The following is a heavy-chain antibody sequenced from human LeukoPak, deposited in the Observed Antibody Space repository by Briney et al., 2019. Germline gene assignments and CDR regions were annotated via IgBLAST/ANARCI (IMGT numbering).Heavy chain of an antibody. CDR1: GFTFSSYW. V-gene: IGHV3-74*01. CDR3: ARATGSYYSIGY. J-gene: IGHJ4*02. D-gene: IGHD1-26*01. CDR2: INSDGSST. Sequence: GGSLRLSCAASGFTFSSYWIHWVRQAPGKGLLWVSRINSDGSSTSYADSVKGRFTISRDNAKNTLYPQMNSLRAEDTAVYYCARATGSYYSIGYWGQGTLVTVSS.